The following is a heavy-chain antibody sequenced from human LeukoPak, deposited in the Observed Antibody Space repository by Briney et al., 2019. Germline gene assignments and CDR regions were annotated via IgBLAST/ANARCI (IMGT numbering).Heavy chain of an antibody. J-gene: IGHJ5*02. V-gene: IGHV4-34*01. D-gene: IGHD2-2*01. CDR1: GGSFSGYY. Sequence: SETLSLTCAVYGGSFSGYYWSWIRQPPGKGLEWIREINHSGSTNYNPSLKSRVTISVDTSKNQFSLKLSSVTAADTAVYYCARAYSYCSSTSCYWGRSWFDPWGQGTLVTVSS. CDR3: ARAYSYCSSTSCYWGRSWFDP. CDR2: INHSGST.